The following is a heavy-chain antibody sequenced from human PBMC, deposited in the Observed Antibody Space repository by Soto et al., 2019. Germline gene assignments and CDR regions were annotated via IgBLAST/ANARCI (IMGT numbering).Heavy chain of an antibody. D-gene: IGHD6-19*01. CDR3: ARDGTGWTGGDH. Sequence: PGGSLRLSCAASGFTFSAYDMHWVRQAPGKRLEWVAVLWRDGSKVYYADSVKGRFTISRDNSKNTLYLEMNSLRVEGTAVYYCARDGTGWTGGDHWGQGTLVTVSS. CDR1: GFTFSAYD. V-gene: IGHV3-33*01. CDR2: LWRDGSKV. J-gene: IGHJ4*02.